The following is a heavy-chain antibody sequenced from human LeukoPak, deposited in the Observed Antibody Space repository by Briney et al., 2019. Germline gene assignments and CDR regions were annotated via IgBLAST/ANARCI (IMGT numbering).Heavy chain of an antibody. CDR1: DVSFDDYY. V-gene: IGHV4-34*01. Sequence: SETLSLTCAVSDVSFDDYYWAWVRQTPGKGLEWIGEINHSGYTNDSPSLKSRVTLSIDTSRKQFSLNLRSVTVADAGTYYCTRMTTGHDYWGQGTLLTVSS. J-gene: IGHJ4*02. CDR3: TRMTTGHDY. CDR2: INHSGYT. D-gene: IGHD4-17*01.